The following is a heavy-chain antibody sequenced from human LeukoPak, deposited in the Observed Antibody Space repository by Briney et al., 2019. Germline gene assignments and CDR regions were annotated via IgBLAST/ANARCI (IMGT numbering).Heavy chain of an antibody. Sequence: GGSLRLSCAASGFTFSSYAMSWVRQAPGKGLEWVSAISGSGGSTYYADSVKGRFTISRDNSKNTLYLQMNSLRAEDTAVYYCARVGCSSTSCYQNWFDPWGQGTLVTVSS. CDR3: ARVGCSSTSCYQNWFDP. V-gene: IGHV3-23*01. CDR2: ISGSGGST. D-gene: IGHD2-2*01. CDR1: GFTFSSYA. J-gene: IGHJ5*02.